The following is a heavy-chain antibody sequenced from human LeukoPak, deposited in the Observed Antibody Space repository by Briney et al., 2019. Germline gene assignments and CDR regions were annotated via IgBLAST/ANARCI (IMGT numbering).Heavy chain of an antibody. CDR2: IYTSGST. V-gene: IGHV4-61*02. Sequence: SETLSLTCTVSGGSISSGSYYWSWIRQPAGKGLEWIGRIYTSGSTNYNPSLKSRVTMSVDTSKNQFSLKLSSVTAADTAVYYCARVSSVWIKDYYYYMDVWGKGTTVTVSS. J-gene: IGHJ6*03. D-gene: IGHD5-12*01. CDR1: GGSISSGSYY. CDR3: ARVSSVWIKDYYYYMDV.